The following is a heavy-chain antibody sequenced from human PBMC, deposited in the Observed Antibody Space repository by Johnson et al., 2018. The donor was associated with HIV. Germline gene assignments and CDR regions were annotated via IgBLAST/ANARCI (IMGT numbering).Heavy chain of an antibody. Sequence: QVQLVESGGGVVQPGRSLRLSCAASGFTLSAYGMHWVRQAPGKGLEWVAVISYDGSNKYYADSVKGRFTISRDNSKNTLYLQMNSLRAEDTAVYYCAREDGYNWVGAFDIWGQGTMVTVSS. CDR2: ISYDGSNK. J-gene: IGHJ3*02. CDR1: GFTLSAYG. D-gene: IGHD5-24*01. CDR3: AREDGYNWVGAFDI. V-gene: IGHV3-30*03.